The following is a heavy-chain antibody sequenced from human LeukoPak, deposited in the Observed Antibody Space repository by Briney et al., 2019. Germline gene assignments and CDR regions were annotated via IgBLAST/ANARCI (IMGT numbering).Heavy chain of an antibody. CDR3: ARGPGGEPDY. J-gene: IGHJ4*02. CDR1: GYTFTSYY. Sequence: ASVKGSCKASGYTFTSYYIHWVRQAPGQGGERMGFINPSGGSTSYAQKFQGRVTMTRDTSTSTVYMELSSLRSEDTAIYYCARGPGGEPDYWGQGTLVTVSS. CDR2: INPSGGST. D-gene: IGHD2-21*01. V-gene: IGHV1-46*01.